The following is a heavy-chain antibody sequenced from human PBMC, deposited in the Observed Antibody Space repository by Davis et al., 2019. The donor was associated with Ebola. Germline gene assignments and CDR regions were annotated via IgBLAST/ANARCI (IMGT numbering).Heavy chain of an antibody. Sequence: PSETLSLTCTVSGGSISSYYWSWIRQPPGKGLEWIGYIYYSGSTNYNPSLKSRVTISVDTSKNQFSLKLSSVTAADTAVYYCARDSWGSDYYYGMDVWGQGTTVTVSS. CDR1: GGSISSYY. CDR2: IYYSGST. D-gene: IGHD2-15*01. CDR3: ARDSWGSDYYYGMDV. V-gene: IGHV4-59*01. J-gene: IGHJ6*02.